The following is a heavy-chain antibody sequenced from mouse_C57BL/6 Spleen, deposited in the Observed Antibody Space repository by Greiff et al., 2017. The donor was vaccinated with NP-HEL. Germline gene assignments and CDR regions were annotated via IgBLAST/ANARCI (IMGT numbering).Heavy chain of an antibody. CDR2: IDPETGGT. CDR3: TRFITTVVARFDY. J-gene: IGHJ2*01. V-gene: IGHV1-15*01. D-gene: IGHD1-1*01. CDR1: GYTFTDYE. Sequence: QVQLQQPGAELVRPGASVTLSCKASGYTFTDYEMHWVKQAPVHGLEWIGAIDPETGGTAYNQKFKGKAILTADKSSSTAYMELRSLTSEDSAVYYCTRFITTVVARFDYWGQGTTLTVSS.